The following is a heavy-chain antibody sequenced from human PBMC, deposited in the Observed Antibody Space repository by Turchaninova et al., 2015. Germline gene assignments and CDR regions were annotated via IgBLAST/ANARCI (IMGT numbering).Heavy chain of an antibody. CDR3: GHMGSGLLASYFGVGPTNAFDC. D-gene: IGHD3-3*01. J-gene: IGHJ4*02. CDR2: RYGDDEK. CDR1: GFSLDTSGTG. V-gene: IGHV2-5*02. Sequence: QITLKESGPTLVKPTQTLTLTCSFSGFSLDTSGTGVGWIRQAPGKTLEWPSLRYGDDEKRSSPSLTNKLTNHKEPYTNTVGPKKKKNKNMDPVATATYYWGHMGSGLLASYFGVGPTNAFDCWGQGILVIVSS.